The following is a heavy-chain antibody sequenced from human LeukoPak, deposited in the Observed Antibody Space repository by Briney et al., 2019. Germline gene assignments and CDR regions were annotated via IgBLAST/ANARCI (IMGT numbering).Heavy chain of an antibody. J-gene: IGHJ5*02. CDR2: MYYSGST. Sequence: SQTLSLTCTVSGGSISSGDYYWSWIRQPPGKGLEWIAYMYYSGSTYYNPSLKSRVTMSADTSKNQLSLKLSSVTAADTAVFYCARPYYYDSRIDPWGQGILVTVSS. V-gene: IGHV4-30-4*01. CDR3: ARPYYYDSRIDP. D-gene: IGHD3-22*01. CDR1: GGSISSGDYY.